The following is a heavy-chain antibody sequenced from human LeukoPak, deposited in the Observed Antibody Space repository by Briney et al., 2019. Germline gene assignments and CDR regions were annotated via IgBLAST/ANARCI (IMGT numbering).Heavy chain of an antibody. CDR2: INPSGGST. J-gene: IGHJ6*03. CDR3: ARVPGAVAGKWNYYYMDV. D-gene: IGHD6-19*01. V-gene: IGHV1-46*01. CDR1: GYTFTSYY. Sequence: ASVKVSCKASGYTFTSYYMHWVRQAPGQGLEWMGIINPSGGSTSYAQKFQGRVTMTRDTSTSTVYVELSSLRSEDTAVYYCARVPGAVAGKWNYYYMDVWGKGTTVTVSS.